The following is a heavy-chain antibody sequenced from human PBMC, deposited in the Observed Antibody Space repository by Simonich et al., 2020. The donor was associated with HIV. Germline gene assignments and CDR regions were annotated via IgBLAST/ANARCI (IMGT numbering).Heavy chain of an antibody. CDR1: GYTFTSYG. CDR2: HSNYKTNT. V-gene: IGHV1-18*01. Sequence: QVQLVQSGAEVKKPGASVKVSCKASGYTFTSYGINWVRQAPGQGLEWLGWHSNYKTNTNYAHKLPDRVTMTADTSTSTAYMDLRSLRSDDTALYYCARDPEQLVRAEYFQHWGQGTLVTVSS. J-gene: IGHJ1*01. CDR3: ARDPEQLVRAEYFQH. D-gene: IGHD6-6*01.